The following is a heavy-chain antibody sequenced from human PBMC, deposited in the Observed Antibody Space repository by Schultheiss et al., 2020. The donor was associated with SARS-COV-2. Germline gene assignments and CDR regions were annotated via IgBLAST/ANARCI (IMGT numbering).Heavy chain of an antibody. CDR3: AREMTTVTTDLFDY. Sequence: GGSLRLSCAASGFTFSGSAMHWVRQASGKGLEWVGRIRSKANSYATAYAASVKGRFTISRDNSKNTLYLQMNSLRAEDTAVYYCAREMTTVTTDLFDYWGQGTLVTVSS. J-gene: IGHJ4*02. D-gene: IGHD4-17*01. CDR1: GFTFSGSA. CDR2: IRSKANSYAT. V-gene: IGHV3-73*01.